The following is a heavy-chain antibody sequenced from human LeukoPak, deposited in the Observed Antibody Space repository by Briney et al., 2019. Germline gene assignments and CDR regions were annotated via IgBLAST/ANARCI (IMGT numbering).Heavy chain of an antibody. CDR3: ARGPSYDCWSGYEDNWFDP. J-gene: IGHJ5*02. D-gene: IGHD3-3*01. CDR1: GFTFSSYW. V-gene: IGHV3-7*01. Sequence: PGGSLRLSCAASGFTFSSYWMSWVRQAPGKGLEWVANIKQDGSEKYYVDSVKGRFTISRDNAKNSLYLQMNSLRAEDTAVYYCARGPSYDCWSGYEDNWFDPWGQGTLVTVSS. CDR2: IKQDGSEK.